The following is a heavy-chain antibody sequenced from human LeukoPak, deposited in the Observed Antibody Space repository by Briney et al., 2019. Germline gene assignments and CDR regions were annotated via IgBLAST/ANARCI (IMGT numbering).Heavy chain of an antibody. Sequence: SGTLSLTCAVSGGSISSSNWWSWVRQPPGKGLEWIGEIYHRGSTNYNPSLKSRVTISVDKSKNQFSLKLSSVTAADTAVYYCARDLHGGNSFSSDWYFDLWGRGTLVTVSS. CDR1: GGSISSSNW. V-gene: IGHV4-4*02. D-gene: IGHD4-23*01. J-gene: IGHJ2*01. CDR3: ARDLHGGNSFSSDWYFDL. CDR2: IYHRGST.